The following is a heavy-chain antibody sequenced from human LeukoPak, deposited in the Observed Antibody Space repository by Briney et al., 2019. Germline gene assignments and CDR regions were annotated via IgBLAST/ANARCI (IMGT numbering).Heavy chain of an antibody. CDR3: ARAPPSDYGGNQYYFDY. J-gene: IGHJ4*02. Sequence: PSETLSLTCTVSGGSISSGSYYWGWIRQPAGKGREWIGSIYTSGSTNYNPSLKTRVTISVDTSKHQFSLKLSSVTAADTAVYYCARAPPSDYGGNQYYFDYWGQGTLVTVSS. V-gene: IGHV4-61*02. CDR2: IYTSGST. CDR1: GGSISSGSYY. D-gene: IGHD4-23*01.